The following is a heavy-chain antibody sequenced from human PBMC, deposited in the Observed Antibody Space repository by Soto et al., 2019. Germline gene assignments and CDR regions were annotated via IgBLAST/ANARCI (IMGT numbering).Heavy chain of an antibody. CDR1: GGTFSSYA. Sequence: ASVKVSCKASGGTFSSYAISWVRQAPGQGLEWMGGIIPIFGTANYAQKFQGRVTITADESTSTAYMGLSSLRSVDTATYYCARMKRRITIFGVVPYYYYGLDVWGQGTTVTVSS. CDR3: ARMKRRITIFGVVPYYYYGLDV. D-gene: IGHD3-3*01. V-gene: IGHV1-69*13. J-gene: IGHJ6*02. CDR2: IIPIFGTA.